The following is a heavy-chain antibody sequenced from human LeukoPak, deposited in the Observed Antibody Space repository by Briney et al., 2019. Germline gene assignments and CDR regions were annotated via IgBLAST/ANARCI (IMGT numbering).Heavy chain of an antibody. D-gene: IGHD4-23*01. J-gene: IGHJ4*02. CDR3: ARAYGGKGSYFDY. CDR1: GGSFSGYY. Sequence: SETLFLTCAVYGGSFSGYYWSWIRQPPGKGLEWIGEINHSGSTNYNPSLKSRVTISVDTSKNQFSLKLSSVTAADTAVYYCARAYGGKGSYFDYWGQGTLVTVSS. V-gene: IGHV4-34*01. CDR2: INHSGST.